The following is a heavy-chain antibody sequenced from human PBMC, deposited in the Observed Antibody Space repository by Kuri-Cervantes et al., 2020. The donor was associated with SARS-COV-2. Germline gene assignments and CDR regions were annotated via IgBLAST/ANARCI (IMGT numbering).Heavy chain of an antibody. CDR2: ISPLFGKA. V-gene: IGHV1-69*13. CDR3: TKEKGNTYGFDY. J-gene: IGHJ4*02. CDR1: GGSFRTFI. D-gene: IGHD5-18*01. Sequence: SVQVSCKTSGGSFRTFIISWVRQAPGQGLEWMGGISPLFGKANYAQKFQGRVTITADESTSTVYMEVSSLRFEDTAVYYCTKEKGNTYGFDYWGQGTLVTVSS.